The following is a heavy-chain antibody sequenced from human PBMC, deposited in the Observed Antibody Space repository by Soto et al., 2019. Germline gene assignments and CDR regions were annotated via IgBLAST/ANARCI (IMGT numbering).Heavy chain of an antibody. CDR3: ANGGWELYYYYGMDV. CDR2: ISYDGSNK. CDR1: GFTFSSYG. D-gene: IGHD1-26*01. Sequence: QVQLVESGGGVVQPGRSLRLSCAASGFTFSSYGMHWVRQAPGKGLEWVAVISYDGSNKYYADSVKGRFTISRDNSKNTLYLQMNSLRAEDTAVYYCANGGWELYYYYGMDVWGQGTTVTVSS. J-gene: IGHJ6*02. V-gene: IGHV3-30*18.